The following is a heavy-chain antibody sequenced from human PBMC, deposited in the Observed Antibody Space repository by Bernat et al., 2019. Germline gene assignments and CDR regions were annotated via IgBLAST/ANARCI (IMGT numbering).Heavy chain of an antibody. CDR3: VRVPRLADY. J-gene: IGHJ4*02. CDR1: GFTFSNTW. CDR2: INLDGSEK. V-gene: IGHV3-7*03. Sequence: EVQLVESGGGLVPPGGSLRLSCVVSGFTFSNTWMNWVRQAPGKGLEWVAYINLDGSEKNYVDSVRGRFTISRDNAKNSLYLEMNNLSAEDTAVYYCVRVPRLADYWGQGTLVTVSA. D-gene: IGHD3-3*02.